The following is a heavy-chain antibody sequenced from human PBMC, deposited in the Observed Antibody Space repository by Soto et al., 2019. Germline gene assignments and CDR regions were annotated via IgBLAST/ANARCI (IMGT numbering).Heavy chain of an antibody. CDR3: ATPYYYDSGGYSLAY. J-gene: IGHJ4*02. D-gene: IGHD3-22*01. V-gene: IGHV1-18*01. CDR2: ISAYNGNT. Sequence: ASVKVSCKASGYTFTSYGISWVRQAPGQGLEWMGWISAYNGNTNYAQKLQGRVTMTTDTSTSTAYMELRSLRSDDTAVYYCATPYYYDSGGYSLAYWGQGTLVTVSS. CDR1: GYTFTSYG.